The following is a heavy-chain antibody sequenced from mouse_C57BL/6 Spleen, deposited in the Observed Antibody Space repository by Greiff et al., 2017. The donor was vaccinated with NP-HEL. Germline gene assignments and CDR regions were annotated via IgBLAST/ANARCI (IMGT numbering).Heavy chain of an antibody. CDR3: ARFVVTTVVATRAMDY. CDR1: GYTFTSYG. V-gene: IGHV1-81*01. Sequence: QVQLQQSGAELARPGASVKLSCKASGYTFTSYGISWVKQRTGQGLEWIGEIYPRSGNTYYNEKFKGKATLTADKSSSTAYMELRSLTSEDSAVYFCARFVVTTVVATRAMDYWGQGTSVTVSS. CDR2: IYPRSGNT. D-gene: IGHD1-1*01. J-gene: IGHJ4*01.